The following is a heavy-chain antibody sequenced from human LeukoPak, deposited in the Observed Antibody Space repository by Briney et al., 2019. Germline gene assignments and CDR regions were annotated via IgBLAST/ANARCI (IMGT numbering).Heavy chain of an antibody. CDR2: IYPGDSDT. D-gene: IGHD1-1*01. V-gene: IGHV5-51*01. J-gene: IGHJ4*02. Sequence: GESLKISCQGAGCSFTSYWIGWGRRMPGKGLEGMGIIYPGDSDTRYSPSFQGQVTISADKSISTAYLQWSRLKASDTAMYYCARRGFNWNDAYYFDYWGQGTLVTVSS. CDR3: ARRGFNWNDAYYFDY. CDR1: GCSFTSYW.